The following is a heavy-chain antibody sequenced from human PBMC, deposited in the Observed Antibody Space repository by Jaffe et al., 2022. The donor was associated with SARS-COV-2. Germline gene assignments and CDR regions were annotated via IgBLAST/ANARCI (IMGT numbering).Heavy chain of an antibody. CDR2: ISSSGTTI. J-gene: IGHJ6*03. CDR1: GFTFSDYY. CDR3: ARVFYGSGSSSYYYYYYMDV. Sequence: QVQLVESGGGLVKPGGSLRLSCVASGFTFSDYYMTWLRQAPGKGLEWVSYISSSGTTIDYADSVKGRFTISRDNAENSLHLHMSSLRAEDTAVYYCARVFYGSGSSSYYYYYYMDVWGRGTTVTVSS. V-gene: IGHV3-11*01. D-gene: IGHD3-10*01.